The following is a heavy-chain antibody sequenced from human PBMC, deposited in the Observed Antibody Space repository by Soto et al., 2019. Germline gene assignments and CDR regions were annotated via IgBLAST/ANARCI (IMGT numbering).Heavy chain of an antibody. J-gene: IGHJ6*02. CDR2: IIPIFGTA. CDR3: ATTLYYYYGMDV. V-gene: IGHV1-69*01. CDR1: GGTFSSYA. Sequence: QVQLVQSGAEVKKPGSSVKVSCKASGGTFSSYAISWVRQAPGHGLEWMGGIIPIFGTANYAQKFQGRVTITADESTSTAYMDLSSLRSEDTAVYYCATTLYYYYGMDVWGQGTTVTVSS.